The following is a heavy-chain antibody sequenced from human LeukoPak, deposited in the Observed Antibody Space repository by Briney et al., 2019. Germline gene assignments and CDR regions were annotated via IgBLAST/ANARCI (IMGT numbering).Heavy chain of an antibody. CDR3: ASDSPGYDSGSYFAY. Sequence: PGGSLRLSCAASGFTFSSYGMHWVRQAPGKGLEWVAVISYDGSNKYYADSVKGRFTISRDNAKNSLFLQMNSLRDEDTAVYYCASDSPGYDSGSYFAYWGQGTLVTVSS. CDR2: ISYDGSNK. J-gene: IGHJ4*02. V-gene: IGHV3-30*03. D-gene: IGHD2-15*01. CDR1: GFTFSSYG.